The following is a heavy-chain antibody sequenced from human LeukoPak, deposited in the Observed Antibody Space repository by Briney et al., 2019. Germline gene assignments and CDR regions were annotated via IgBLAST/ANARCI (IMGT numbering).Heavy chain of an antibody. J-gene: IGHJ4*02. Sequence: GGSLRLSCAASGFTFSSYAMSWVRQAPGKGLEWVSAVRGSGGSTYYADSVKGRFTISRDNSKNTLYLQMNSLRADDTAVYYCAKDPRIRAVADHYFDYWGQGTLVTVSS. CDR1: GFTFSSYA. V-gene: IGHV3-23*01. CDR2: VRGSGGST. D-gene: IGHD6-19*01. CDR3: AKDPRIRAVADHYFDY.